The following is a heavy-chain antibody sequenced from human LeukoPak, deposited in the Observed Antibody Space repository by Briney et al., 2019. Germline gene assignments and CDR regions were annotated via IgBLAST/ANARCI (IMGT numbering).Heavy chain of an antibody. CDR3: ARWMEQWLPRGGYFDY. CDR1: GGTFSSYA. CDR2: IIPIFGTA. J-gene: IGHJ4*02. D-gene: IGHD6-19*01. V-gene: IGHV1-69*01. Sequence: SVKVSCKASGGTFSSYAISWVRQAPGQGLEWMGGIIPIFGTANYAQKFQGRVTVTADESTSTAYMELSSLRSEDTAVYYCARWMEQWLPRGGYFDYWGQGTLVTVSS.